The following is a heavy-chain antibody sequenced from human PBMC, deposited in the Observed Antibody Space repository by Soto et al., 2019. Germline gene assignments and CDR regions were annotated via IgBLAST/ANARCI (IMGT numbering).Heavy chain of an antibody. D-gene: IGHD2-2*02. CDR1: GFTFSSYA. CDR2: ISGSGGST. Sequence: GGSLRLSCAASGFTFSSYAMSWVRQAPGKGLEWVSAISGSGGSTYYADSVKGRFTISRDNSKNTLYLQMNSLRAEDTAVYYCAKDHCSSTSCYTGPYGMDVWCQGTTVTVSS. J-gene: IGHJ6*02. V-gene: IGHV3-23*01. CDR3: AKDHCSSTSCYTGPYGMDV.